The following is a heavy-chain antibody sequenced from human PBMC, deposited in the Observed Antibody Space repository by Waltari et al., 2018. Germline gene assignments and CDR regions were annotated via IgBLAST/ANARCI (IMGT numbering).Heavy chain of an antibody. J-gene: IGHJ4*02. D-gene: IGHD1-1*01. CDR2: IYSGGST. V-gene: IGHV3-53*01. CDR3: ASFTTKTH. Sequence: EVQLVESGGCLIQLGGSLRLVLAAPGFHVSNNYMSWVRQAPGKGLEWVSLIYSGGSTYYADSVKGRFTISRDNSRNTLYLQMNSLRAEDTAVYYCASFTTKTHWGQGTLVTVSS. CDR1: GFHVSNNY.